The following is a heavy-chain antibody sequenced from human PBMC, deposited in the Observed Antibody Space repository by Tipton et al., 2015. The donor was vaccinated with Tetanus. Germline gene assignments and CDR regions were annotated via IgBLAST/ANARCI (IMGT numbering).Heavy chain of an antibody. D-gene: IGHD3-3*01. Sequence: LRLSCTVSGGSVNDGRFYWTRIRQPPGKGLEWLAYTSPSGRTNSNYSLKSRITISQDMSQNQFSLRLASVTAADTAVYYCARANYDFPKKGPFDSWGQGALVIVSS. CDR1: GGSVNDGRFY. J-gene: IGHJ4*02. V-gene: IGHV4-61*01. CDR3: ARANYDFPKKGPFDS. CDR2: TSPSGRT.